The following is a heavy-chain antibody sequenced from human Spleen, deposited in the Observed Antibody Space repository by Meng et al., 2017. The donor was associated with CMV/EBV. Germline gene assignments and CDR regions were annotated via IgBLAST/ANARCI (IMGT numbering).Heavy chain of an antibody. Sequence: GGSLRLSCAASGFTFSNYAMTWVRQAPGKGLEWVSSISGSGDGTYYADSVKGRLTISGDNSKNTLYLRMDSLRAEDTAVYYCAKGQFFYESGGYLILDSWGQGALVTVSS. CDR1: GFTFSNYA. V-gene: IGHV3-23*01. J-gene: IGHJ4*02. D-gene: IGHD3-22*01. CDR2: ISGSGDGT. CDR3: AKGQFFYESGGYLILDS.